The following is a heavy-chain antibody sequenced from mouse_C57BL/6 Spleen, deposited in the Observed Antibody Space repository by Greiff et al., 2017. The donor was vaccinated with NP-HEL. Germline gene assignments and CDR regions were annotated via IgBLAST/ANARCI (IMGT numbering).Heavy chain of an antibody. D-gene: IGHD2-1*01. CDR3: ARDYYGNPTWFAY. V-gene: IGHV5-17*01. Sequence: EVKLVESGGGLVKPGGSLKLSCAASGFTFSDYGMHWVRQAPEKGLEWVAYISSGSGTIYYADTVKGRFTISRDNAKNTLFLQMTSLRSEDTAVYYCARDYYGNPTWFAYWGQGTLVTVSA. J-gene: IGHJ3*01. CDR2: ISSGSGTI. CDR1: GFTFSDYG.